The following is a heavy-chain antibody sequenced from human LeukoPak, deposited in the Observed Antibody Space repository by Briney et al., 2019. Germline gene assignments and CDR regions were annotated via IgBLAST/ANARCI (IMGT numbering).Heavy chain of an antibody. Sequence: ASVKVSCKASGYTFTSYAMHWVRQAPGQRLEWMGWINAGNGNTKYSQKFQGRVTITRDTSASTAYMELSSLRSEDTAVYYCARGVGSWHYYNIRGWFDPWGQGTLVTVSS. CDR2: INAGNGNT. D-gene: IGHD6-13*01. CDR3: ARGVGSWHYYNIRGWFDP. J-gene: IGHJ5*02. V-gene: IGHV1-3*01. CDR1: GYTFTSYA.